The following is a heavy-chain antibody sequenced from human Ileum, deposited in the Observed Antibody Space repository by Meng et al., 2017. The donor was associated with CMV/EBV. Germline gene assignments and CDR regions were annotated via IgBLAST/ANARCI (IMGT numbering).Heavy chain of an antibody. Sequence: GGSLRPSCAATGFTFSSYAMSWVRQAPGKGLEWVSAISGSGGSTYYADSVKGRFTISRDNSKNTLYLQMNSLRAEDTAVYYCANFEIGEHFYYYGMDVWGQGTTVTVSS. D-gene: IGHD2-21*01. CDR3: ANFEIGEHFYYYGMDV. J-gene: IGHJ6*02. CDR1: GFTFSSYA. V-gene: IGHV3-23*01. CDR2: ISGSGGST.